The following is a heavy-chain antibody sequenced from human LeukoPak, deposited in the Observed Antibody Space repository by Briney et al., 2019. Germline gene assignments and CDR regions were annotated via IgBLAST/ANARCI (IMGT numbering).Heavy chain of an antibody. CDR2: IWYDGSNK. J-gene: IGHJ4*02. CDR1: GFTFSGYG. V-gene: IGHV3-33*01. D-gene: IGHD3-22*01. CDR3: ARGMGYYDSLDY. Sequence: AGGSLRLSCAASGFTFSGYGMHWVRQAPGKGLEWVAVIWYDGSNKYYADSVKGRFTISRDNSKNTLYLQMNSLRAEDTAVYYCARGMGYYDSLDYWGQGTLVTVSS.